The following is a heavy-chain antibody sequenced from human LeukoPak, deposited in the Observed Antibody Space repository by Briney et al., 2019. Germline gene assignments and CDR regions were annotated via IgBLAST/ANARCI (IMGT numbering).Heavy chain of an antibody. J-gene: IGHJ4*02. CDR1: GYTFTSYG. V-gene: IGHV1-18*01. CDR2: ISAYNGNT. Sequence: GASVKVSCKASGYTFTSYGISWVRQAPGQGLEWMGWISAYNGNTNYAQKLQGRVTMTTDTSTSTAYMELRSLRSDDTAVYYCARAIRKMGPYNWTPRYFDYWGQGTLVTVSS. CDR3: ARAIRKMGPYNWTPRYFDY. D-gene: IGHD1-20*01.